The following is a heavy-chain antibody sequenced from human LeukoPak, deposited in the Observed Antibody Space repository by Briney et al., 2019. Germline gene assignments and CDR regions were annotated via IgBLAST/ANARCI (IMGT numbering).Heavy chain of an antibody. V-gene: IGHV3-74*01. CDR2: ISDDGGHT. CDR1: GFTFSSYG. CDR3: ARVTGGYNLVDY. D-gene: IGHD5-24*01. J-gene: IGHJ4*02. Sequence: GGSLRLSCAASGFTFSSYGMSLVRQAPGKGLVWVSRISDDGGHTFHADSVKGRFAMSRDNSKNTLYLQMNSLRAEDTGVYYCARVTGGYNLVDYWGQGTLVTVSS.